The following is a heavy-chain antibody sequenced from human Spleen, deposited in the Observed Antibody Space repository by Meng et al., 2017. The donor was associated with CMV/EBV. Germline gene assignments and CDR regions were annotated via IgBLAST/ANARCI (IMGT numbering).Heavy chain of an antibody. CDR2: IYSGGDT. D-gene: IGHD3-22*01. V-gene: IGHV3-66*02. J-gene: IGHJ6*02. CDR1: GLTVSSNY. Sequence: GGSLRLSCAASGLTVSSNYMTWIRQAPGKGLEWVSLIYSGGDTFYADSVKGRFTISRDDYIKTVYLQTRNLGTEDTAVYYCARAAYYYDNSGLAGMDVWGQGTTVTVSS. CDR3: ARAAYYYDNSGLAGMDV.